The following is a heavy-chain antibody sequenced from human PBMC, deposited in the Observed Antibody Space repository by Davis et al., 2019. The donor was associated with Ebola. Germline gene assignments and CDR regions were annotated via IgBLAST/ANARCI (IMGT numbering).Heavy chain of an antibody. CDR1: GGSFSGYY. D-gene: IGHD3-9*01. Sequence: PSETLSLTCAVYGGSFSGYYWSWIRQPPGKGLEWIGEINHSGSTNYNPSLKSRVTISVDTSKNQFSLKLSSVTAADTAVYYCARATKGQIRYFDWLLSLFDYWGQGTLVTVSS. V-gene: IGHV4-34*01. CDR2: INHSGST. CDR3: ARATKGQIRYFDWLLSLFDY. J-gene: IGHJ4*02.